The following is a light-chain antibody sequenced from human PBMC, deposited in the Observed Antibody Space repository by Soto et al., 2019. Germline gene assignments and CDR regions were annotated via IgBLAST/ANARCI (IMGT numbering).Light chain of an antibody. J-gene: IGLJ2*01. Sequence: QSVLTQPASVSGSPGQSITISCTGTSSDVGGYNYVSWYQQHPGKAPKLMIYDVSNRPSGVSNRFSGSKSGNTASLTISGLQAEDEAYYYCCSYTSSSRVFGGGTKLTVL. CDR3: CSYTSSSRV. CDR2: DVS. CDR1: SSDVGGYNY. V-gene: IGLV2-14*01.